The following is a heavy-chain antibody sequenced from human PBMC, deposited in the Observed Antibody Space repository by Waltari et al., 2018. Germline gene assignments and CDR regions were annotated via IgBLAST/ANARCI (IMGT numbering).Heavy chain of an antibody. J-gene: IGHJ6*03. Sequence: EARLEESGGGLEQTGKALRLSCSASGFTFRTYAMTWVRQAPGKVLGWVSSISDDVQTYFYAESAKGRCIIPRDNSKSKLCLHLNSLRGDDTDSYYCAKGIRATATYSSMDVWGKGTTVTVS. CDR2: ISDDVQT. D-gene: IGHD3-10*01. V-gene: IGHV3-23*04. CDR3: AKGIRATATYSSMDV. CDR1: GFTFRTYA.